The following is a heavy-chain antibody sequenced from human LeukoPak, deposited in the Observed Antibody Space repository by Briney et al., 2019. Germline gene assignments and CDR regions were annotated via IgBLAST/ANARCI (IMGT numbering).Heavy chain of an antibody. D-gene: IGHD3-10*01. CDR1: GGSISSYY. CDR3: ARVITMVRGVITPDAFDI. J-gene: IGHJ3*02. CDR2: ISYSGST. Sequence: SESLSLTCTVSGGSISSYYWSWIRQPPGKGLEWIGYISYSGSTNYNPSLKSRVTISVDTSKNQFSLKLSSVTAADTAVYYCARVITMVRGVITPDAFDIWGQGTMVTVSS. V-gene: IGHV4-59*01.